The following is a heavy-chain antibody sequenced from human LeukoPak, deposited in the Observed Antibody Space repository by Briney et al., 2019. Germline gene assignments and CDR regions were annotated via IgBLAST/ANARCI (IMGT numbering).Heavy chain of an antibody. Sequence: PGGSLRLSCAASGFPFSNHAMSWARQPPGKGLEWVSAISNGNTYYADSVRGCFTISRDDSKNMVYLQMNSLRDEDTALYYCVREAGYCASVCLKSNWFDPWGQGTLVTVSS. CDR2: ISNGNT. V-gene: IGHV3-23*01. D-gene: IGHD2-21*02. CDR1: GFPFSNHA. CDR3: VREAGYCASVCLKSNWFDP. J-gene: IGHJ5*02.